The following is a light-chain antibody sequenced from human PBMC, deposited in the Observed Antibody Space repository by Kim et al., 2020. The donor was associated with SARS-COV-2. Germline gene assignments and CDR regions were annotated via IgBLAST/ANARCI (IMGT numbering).Light chain of an antibody. Sequence: LQGERVTLDCMAKQTIDMNFLAWYQQKPGQAPRHLIYGTITRATGIPDRFRGRGSGTDFTLTISRLEPEDFAIYYCQQYETSSWTFGQGTKVEIK. CDR3: QQYETSSWT. J-gene: IGKJ1*01. V-gene: IGKV3-20*01. CDR1: QTIDMNF. CDR2: GTI.